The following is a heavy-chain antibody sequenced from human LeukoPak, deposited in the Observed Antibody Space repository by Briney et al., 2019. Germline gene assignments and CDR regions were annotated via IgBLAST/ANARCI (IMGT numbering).Heavy chain of an antibody. CDR2: IYYSGST. Sequence: SETLSLTCTVSGGSINNYYWSWIRQPPGKGLEWIGYIYYSGSTDYNPSLKSRVTISIDASKNQFSLRLRSVNAADTAVYYCARAAIGSNSEFDYWGQGTLVTVSS. D-gene: IGHD4-23*01. CDR3: ARAAIGSNSEFDY. J-gene: IGHJ4*02. V-gene: IGHV4-59*01. CDR1: GGSINNYY.